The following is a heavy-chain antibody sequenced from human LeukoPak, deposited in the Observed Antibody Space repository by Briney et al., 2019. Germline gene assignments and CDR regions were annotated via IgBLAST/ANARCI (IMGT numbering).Heavy chain of an antibody. CDR1: GGSISSYY. V-gene: IGHV4-59*08. J-gene: IGHJ4*02. CDR2: IYSSGST. D-gene: IGHD4-17*01. CDR3: ARQGGTDYDDYLAY. Sequence: SETLSLTCTVSGGSISSYYWSWIRQPPGKGLEWIGYIYSSGSTNYNPSLNPSLKSRVTISVDTSKNQFSLKLSSVTAADTAVYYCARQGGTDYDDYLAYWGQGTLVTVSS.